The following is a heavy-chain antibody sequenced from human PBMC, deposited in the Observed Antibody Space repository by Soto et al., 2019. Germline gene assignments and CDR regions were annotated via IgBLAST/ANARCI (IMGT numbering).Heavy chain of an antibody. CDR2: IWYEGSNK. V-gene: IGHV3-33*01. Sequence: QVQLVESGGGVVQPGGSLRLSCTASGFTFNTYGMHWVRQAPGKGLEWVAIIWYEGSNKYYADSVKGRVTISRDNSKNTLYVQMNSLRAEDTAVYYCARADCTGAYCYSWPVNYGADVWGQGTTVTVSS. CDR1: GFTFNTYG. J-gene: IGHJ6*02. D-gene: IGHD2-15*01. CDR3: ARADCTGAYCYSWPVNYGADV.